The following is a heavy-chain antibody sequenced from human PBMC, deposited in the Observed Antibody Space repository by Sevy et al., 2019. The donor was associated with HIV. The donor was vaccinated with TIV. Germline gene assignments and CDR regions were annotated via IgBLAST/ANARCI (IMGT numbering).Heavy chain of an antibody. CDR1: GGSISSFY. CDR3: ARGIFSYGYWREFDY. J-gene: IGHJ4*02. CDR2: ISYSGST. Sequence: SETLSLTCTVSGGSISSFYWNWIRQSPGKGLEWIGYISYSGSTNYNPSLKSRVTISVDTSKNEFSLKLSSVTAADTAVYYCARGIFSYGYWREFDYWGQGNLVTVSS. D-gene: IGHD5-18*01. V-gene: IGHV4-59*01.